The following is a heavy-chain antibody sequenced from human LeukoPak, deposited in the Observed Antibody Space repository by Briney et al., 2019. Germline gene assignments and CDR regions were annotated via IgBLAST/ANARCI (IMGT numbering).Heavy chain of an antibody. CDR1: GFSFSSYA. D-gene: IGHD1/OR15-1a*01. V-gene: IGHV3-23*01. Sequence: GGSLRLSCAASGFSFSSYAMTWVRQAPGKGLDWVSAISSSGGDAYYAESVKGRFTISRDNSKNTLSLQMNSLRPEDMAVYYCAKVLTGTYGTKVDYWGQGTLVTVSP. CDR2: ISSSGGDA. CDR3: AKVLTGTYGTKVDY. J-gene: IGHJ4*02.